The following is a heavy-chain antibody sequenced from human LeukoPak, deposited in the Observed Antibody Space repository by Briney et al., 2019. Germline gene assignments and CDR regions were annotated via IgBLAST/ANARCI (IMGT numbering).Heavy chain of an antibody. CDR3: TTGGSVIVAGTRAFDI. D-gene: IGHD5-12*01. Sequence: GGSLRLSCVASGFTFNIYAMSWVRQAPGKGLEWVGRIKSEIDGGATDYAAPVQGRFTVSRDDSQATLYLQMNSLKTEDTAVYYCTTGGSVIVAGTRAFDIWGLGTVVTVSS. J-gene: IGHJ3*02. CDR1: GFTFNIYA. CDR2: IKSEIDGGAT. V-gene: IGHV3-15*01.